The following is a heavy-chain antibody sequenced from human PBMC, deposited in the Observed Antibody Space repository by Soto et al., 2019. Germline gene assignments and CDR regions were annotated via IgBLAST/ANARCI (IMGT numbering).Heavy chain of an antibody. J-gene: IGHJ3*02. D-gene: IGHD2-15*01. CDR3: GRGGIGYCGGGTCYYTSFDI. V-gene: IGHV3-7*01. CDR2: IKEDGNEK. CDR1: GFTFSTYW. Sequence: EEQLVESGGGLVQPGGSLRLSCAASGFTFSTYWMSWVRQAPGKGLEWVANIKEDGNEKYYVDSVKGRFTISRDNAKNSLYVQLNSLRVEDKDVYYCGRGGIGYCGGGTCYYTSFDIWGPGTMVTVSS.